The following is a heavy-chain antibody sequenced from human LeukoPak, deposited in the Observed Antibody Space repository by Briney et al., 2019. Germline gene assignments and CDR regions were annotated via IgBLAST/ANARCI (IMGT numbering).Heavy chain of an antibody. D-gene: IGHD1-26*01. Sequence: GGSLRLSCAASGFTFSSYAMSWVRQAPGKGLEWVSAISGSGGSTYYADSVKGRFTISRDNSKNTLYLQMNSLRAEDTAVYYCASMGAPPEGSINLRYYYGMDVWGQGTTVTVSS. CDR1: GFTFSSYA. V-gene: IGHV3-23*01. CDR2: ISGSGGST. J-gene: IGHJ6*02. CDR3: ASMGAPPEGSINLRYYYGMDV.